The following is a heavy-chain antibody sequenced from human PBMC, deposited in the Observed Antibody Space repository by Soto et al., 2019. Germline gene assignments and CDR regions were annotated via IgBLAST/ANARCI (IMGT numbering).Heavy chain of an antibody. CDR3: ARVFSRYYDSSGYYYDPRNY. D-gene: IGHD3-22*01. CDR1: GFTFSSYS. V-gene: IGHV3-21*01. CDR2: ISSSSSYI. Sequence: GGSLRLSCAASGFTFSSYSMNWVRQAPGKGLEWVSSISSSSSYIYYADSVKGRFTISRDNAKNSLYLQMNSLRAEDTAVYYCARVFSRYYDSSGYYYDPRNYWGQGTLVTVSS. J-gene: IGHJ4*02.